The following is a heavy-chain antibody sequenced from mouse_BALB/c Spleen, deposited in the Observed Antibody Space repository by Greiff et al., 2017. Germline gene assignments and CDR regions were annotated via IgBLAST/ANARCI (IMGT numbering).Heavy chain of an antibody. Sequence: EVKVVESGGGLVKPGGSLKLSCAASGFAFSSYDMSWVRQTPEKRLEWVAYISSGGGSTYYPDTVKGRFTISRDNAKNTLYLQKSSLKSEDTAMYYCSRHGYDALDYWGQGTTLTVSS. CDR1: GFAFSSYD. V-gene: IGHV5-12-1*01. CDR2: ISSGGGST. CDR3: SRHGYDALDY. D-gene: IGHD2-14*01. J-gene: IGHJ2*01.